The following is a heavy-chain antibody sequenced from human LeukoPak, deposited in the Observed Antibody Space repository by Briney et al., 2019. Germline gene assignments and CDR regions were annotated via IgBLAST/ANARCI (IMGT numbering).Heavy chain of an antibody. D-gene: IGHD4-23*01. Sequence: PSETLSLTCTVSGGSISSSSYYWGWIRQPPGKGLEWTGSIYYSGSTYYNPSLKSRVTISVDTSKNQFSLKLSSVTAADTAVYYCARHDYGGNPFDYWGQGTLVTVSS. J-gene: IGHJ4*02. CDR1: GGSISSSSYY. CDR3: ARHDYGGNPFDY. V-gene: IGHV4-39*01. CDR2: IYYSGST.